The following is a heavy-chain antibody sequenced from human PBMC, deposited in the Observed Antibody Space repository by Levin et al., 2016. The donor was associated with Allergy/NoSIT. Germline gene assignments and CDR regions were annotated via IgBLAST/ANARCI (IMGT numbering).Heavy chain of an antibody. J-gene: IGHJ3*02. Sequence: GSLRLSCAVYSGSFSGYYWSWIRQPPGKGLEWIGEIYHSGFTNYNPSLKSRVTISVDKSKNQFSLKLSSVSAADTAVYYCARPLRPKDWGSYRSTLDAFDIWGQGTMVTVSS. V-gene: IGHV4-34*01. CDR2: IYHSGFT. CDR1: SGSFSGYY. D-gene: IGHD3-16*02. CDR3: ARPLRPKDWGSYRSTLDAFDI.